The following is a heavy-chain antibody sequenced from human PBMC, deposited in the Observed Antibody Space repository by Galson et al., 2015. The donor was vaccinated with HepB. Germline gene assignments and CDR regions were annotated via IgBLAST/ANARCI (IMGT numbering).Heavy chain of an antibody. CDR1: GYTFTGYY. CDR3: ARAYSSSWTLGYYFDY. J-gene: IGHJ4*02. CDR2: INPNSGGT. Sequence: SVKVSCKASGYTFTGYYMHWVRQAPGQGLEWMGWINPNSGGTNYAQKFQGWVTMTRDTSISTAYMELSRLRSDDTAVYYCARAYSSSWTLGYYFDYWGQGTLVTVSS. D-gene: IGHD6-13*01. V-gene: IGHV1-2*04.